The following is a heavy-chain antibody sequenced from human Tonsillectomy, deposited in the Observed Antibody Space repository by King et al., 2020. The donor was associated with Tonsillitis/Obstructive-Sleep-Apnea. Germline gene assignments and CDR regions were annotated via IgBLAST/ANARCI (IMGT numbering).Heavy chain of an antibody. V-gene: IGHV3-23*04. J-gene: IGHJ3*02. CDR2: ISGSGGST. D-gene: IGHD6-13*01. CDR1: GFTFSNCA. Sequence: VQLVESGGGLVQPGGSLRLSCAASGFTFSNCAMNWVRQAPGKGLEWVSGISGSGGSTYYADSVKGQFTISRDNSKNTLYLQMNSLRAEDTAVYYCAIALGETSRWFDAFDIWGQGTMVTVSS. CDR3: AIALGETSRWFDAFDI.